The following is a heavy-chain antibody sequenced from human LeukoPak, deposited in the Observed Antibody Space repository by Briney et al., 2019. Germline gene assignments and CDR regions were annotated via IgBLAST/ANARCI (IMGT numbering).Heavy chain of an antibody. J-gene: IGHJ4*02. V-gene: IGHV4-34*01. CDR1: GGSFSGYY. CDR3: ARVTDGDPTKYCFDY. CDR2: INHSGST. D-gene: IGHD4-17*01. Sequence: SETLSLTCAVYGGSFSGYYWSWIRQPPGKGLEWIGEINHSGSTNYNPSLKSRVTISVDTSKNQFSLKLSSVTAADTAVYYCARVTDGDPTKYCFDYWGQGTLVTVSS.